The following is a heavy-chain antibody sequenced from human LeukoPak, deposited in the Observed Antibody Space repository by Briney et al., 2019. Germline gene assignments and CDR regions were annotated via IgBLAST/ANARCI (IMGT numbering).Heavy chain of an antibody. D-gene: IGHD3-10*01. Sequence: ASVKVSCKASGYTFTGYYMHWVRQAPGQGLEWMGWINPNSGGTNYAQKFQGRVTMTRDTSISTAYMELSRLRPDDTAVYYCASAPSGNSFMDVWGQGTTVTVSS. J-gene: IGHJ6*02. CDR1: GYTFTGYY. CDR3: ASAPSGNSFMDV. V-gene: IGHV1-2*02. CDR2: INPNSGGT.